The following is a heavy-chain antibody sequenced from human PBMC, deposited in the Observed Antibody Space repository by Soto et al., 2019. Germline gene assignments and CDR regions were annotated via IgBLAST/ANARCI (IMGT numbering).Heavy chain of an antibody. CDR1: GYSFTSNW. D-gene: IGHD1-7*01. J-gene: IGHJ4*02. CDR2: IYPSDSDT. CDR3: ARPPSGTTSFFDY. Sequence: EVQLVQSGAEVKKPGESLKISCKGSGYSFTSNWIGWVRQMPGKGLEWMGIIYPSDSDTRYSPSFQGQVTISADKSISTAYLQLSSLKASDTAMYYCARPPSGTTSFFDYWGQGTLVTVSS. V-gene: IGHV5-51*03.